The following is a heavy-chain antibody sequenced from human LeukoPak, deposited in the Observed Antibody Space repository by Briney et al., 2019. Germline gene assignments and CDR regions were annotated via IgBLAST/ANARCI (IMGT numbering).Heavy chain of an antibody. CDR2: INNDGSST. J-gene: IGHJ4*02. D-gene: IGHD3-3*01. CDR1: GFIFSDHW. CDR3: VRERNNFWSGHHSIFDS. Sequence: GGSLRLSCAASGFIFSDHWMHWVRHAPGKGLVRLSRINNDGSSTIYADSVKGRFTFSRDNAENTLFLEMSSLRVEDTAVYYCVRERNNFWSGHHSIFDSWGQGTLVTVSS. V-gene: IGHV3-74*01.